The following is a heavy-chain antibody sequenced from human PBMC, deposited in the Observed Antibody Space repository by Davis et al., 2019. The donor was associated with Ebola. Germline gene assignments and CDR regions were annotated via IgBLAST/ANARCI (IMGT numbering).Heavy chain of an antibody. CDR3: AKSDRSTRVPAAINNWFDP. Sequence: PGGSLRLSCAASGFTFSSYSMNWVRQAPGKGLEWVSSISSSSSYIYYADSVKGRFTISRDNSKNTLYLQMNSLRAEDTAVYYCAKSDRSTRVPAAINNWFDPWGQGTLVTVSS. D-gene: IGHD2-2*01. J-gene: IGHJ5*02. CDR2: ISSSSSYI. CDR1: GFTFSSYS. V-gene: IGHV3-21*04.